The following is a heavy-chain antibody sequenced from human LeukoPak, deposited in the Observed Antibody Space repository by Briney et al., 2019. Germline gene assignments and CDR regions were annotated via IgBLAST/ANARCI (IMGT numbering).Heavy chain of an antibody. CDR1: DGSFSGYY. Sequence: AETLSLTCAVYDGSFSGYYWSWIRQPPGKGLEWIGEINHSGSTNYNPSLKSRVTISVDTSKNQFSLKLSSVTAADTAVYYCAREQSSSGWRKVGSDYWGQGTLVTVSS. V-gene: IGHV4-34*01. CDR3: AREQSSSGWRKVGSDY. J-gene: IGHJ4*02. D-gene: IGHD6-19*01. CDR2: INHSGST.